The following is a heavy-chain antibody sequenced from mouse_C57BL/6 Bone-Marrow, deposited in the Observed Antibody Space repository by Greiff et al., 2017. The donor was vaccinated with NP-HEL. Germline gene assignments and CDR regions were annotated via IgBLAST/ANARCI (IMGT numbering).Heavy chain of an antibody. D-gene: IGHD2-4*01. CDR2: INYDGSST. CDR1: GFTFSDYY. Sequence: EVKLQESEGGLVQPGSSMKLSCTTSGFTFSDYYMAWVRQVPEKGLDWVANINYDGSSTYYLDSLKSRFIISRDNAKNILYPQMSSLKSEDTATYYCAREGGLRRRTYAMDYWGQGTSVTVSS. CDR3: AREGGLRRRTYAMDY. V-gene: IGHV5-16*01. J-gene: IGHJ4*01.